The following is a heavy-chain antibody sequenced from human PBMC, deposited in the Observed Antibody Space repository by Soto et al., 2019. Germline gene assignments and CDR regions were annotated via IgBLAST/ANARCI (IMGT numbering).Heavy chain of an antibody. V-gene: IGHV1-24*01. J-gene: IGHJ6*02. Sequence: ASVKVSCKVSGYTLTELSMHWVRQAPGKGLEWMGGFDPEDGETIYAQKFQGRVTMTEDTSTDTAYMELSSLRSEDTAVYYCATAYSSYIDMVFWDQGPTVTVPS. CDR1: GYTLTELS. CDR2: FDPEDGET. CDR3: ATAYSSYIDMVF. D-gene: IGHD2-21*01.